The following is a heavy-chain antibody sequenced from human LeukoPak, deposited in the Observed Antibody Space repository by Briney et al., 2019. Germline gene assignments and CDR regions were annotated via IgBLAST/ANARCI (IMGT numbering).Heavy chain of an antibody. CDR2: ISYDGSNK. V-gene: IGHV3-30*04. Sequence: RAGGSLRLSCAASGFTFSSYAMHWVRQAPGKGLEWVAVISYDGSNKYYADSVKGRFTISRDNSKNTLYLQMNSLKTEDTAVYYCTRDLVPGYSSGWYETESTGDYYMDVWGKGTTVTISS. D-gene: IGHD6-19*01. CDR1: GFTFSSYA. J-gene: IGHJ6*03. CDR3: TRDLVPGYSSGWYETESTGDYYMDV.